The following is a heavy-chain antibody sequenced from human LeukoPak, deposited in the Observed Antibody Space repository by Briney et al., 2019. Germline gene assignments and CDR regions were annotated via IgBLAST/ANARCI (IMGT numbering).Heavy chain of an antibody. V-gene: IGHV1-2*02. D-gene: IGHD3-10*01. CDR2: INPNSGGT. J-gene: IGHJ5*02. Sequence: ASVKVSCKASGYTFTGYYMHWVRQAPGQGLEWMGWINPNSGGTNYAQKFQGRVTMTRDTSISTAYTELSRLRSDDTAVYYCARVYGSGSYFMANWFDPWGQGTLVTVSS. CDR1: GYTFTGYY. CDR3: ARVYGSGSYFMANWFDP.